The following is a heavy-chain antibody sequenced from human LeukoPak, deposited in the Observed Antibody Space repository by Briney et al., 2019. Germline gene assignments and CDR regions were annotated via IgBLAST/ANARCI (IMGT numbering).Heavy chain of an antibody. CDR3: AKNPPSTMTPPTGDS. CDR1: GGSISSYY. V-gene: IGHV4-59*01. CDR2: IYYSGST. J-gene: IGHJ4*02. D-gene: IGHD2-2*01. Sequence: SETLSLTFTVSGGSISSYYWSWIRQPPGKGLEWIGYIYYSGSTNYNPSLKSRVTISVDTSKNQFSLSLGSVTAADTAVYYCAKNPPSTMTPPTGDSWGQGTLVTVSS.